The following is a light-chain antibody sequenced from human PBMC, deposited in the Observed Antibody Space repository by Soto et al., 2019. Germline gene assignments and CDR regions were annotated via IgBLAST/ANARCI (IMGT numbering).Light chain of an antibody. V-gene: IGLV4-69*01. J-gene: IGLJ2*01. CDR1: SGLSSYA. Sequence: QLVLTQSPSASASLGASVTLTCTLSSGLSSYAIAWHQQRPERGPRYLMKVNSDGSHRKGDGIPDRFSGSSSGTARYLTSSSLQSEDEGDYYCQTWGTCFNVAFGGRTKLTVL. CDR3: QTWGTCFNVA. CDR2: VNSDGSH.